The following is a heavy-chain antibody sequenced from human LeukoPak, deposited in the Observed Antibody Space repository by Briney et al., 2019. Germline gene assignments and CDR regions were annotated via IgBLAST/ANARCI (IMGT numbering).Heavy chain of an antibody. V-gene: IGHV3-33*01. CDR3: AREYGDYDSGAFDI. CDR1: GFTFSSYG. Sequence: PGGSLRLSCAASGFTFSSYGMHWVRQAPGKGLEWVAVIWCDGSNKYYADSVKGRFTISRDNSKNTLYLQMNSLRAEDTAVYYCAREYGDYDSGAFDIWGQGTMVTVSS. D-gene: IGHD4-17*01. J-gene: IGHJ3*02. CDR2: IWCDGSNK.